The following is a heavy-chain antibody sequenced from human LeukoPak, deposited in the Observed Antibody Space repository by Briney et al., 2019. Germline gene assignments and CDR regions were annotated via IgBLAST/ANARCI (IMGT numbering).Heavy chain of an antibody. CDR1: GGSISSSTNW. J-gene: IGHJ6*03. Sequence: SETLSLTCAVSGGSISSSTNWWSWVRQPPGKGLEWIGEIYHSGGTNYDPSLKSRITISVDKSQNQCSLKVNSLTAADTAVYYCATNGYYCMDVWGKGTTVTVSS. CDR3: ATNGYYCMDV. CDR2: IYHSGGT. V-gene: IGHV4-4*02. D-gene: IGHD2-8*01.